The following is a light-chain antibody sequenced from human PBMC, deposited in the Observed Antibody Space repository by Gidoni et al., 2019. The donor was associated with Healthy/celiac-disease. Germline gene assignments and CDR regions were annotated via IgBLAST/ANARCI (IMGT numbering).Light chain of an antibody. CDR1: QSVSSN. Sequence: EIVMTQSPATLSVSPGERATLSCSASQSVSSNLAWYQQKPGQAPRLLIYGASTRATGIPARFSGSVSGTEFTLTISSLQSEDFAVYYCQQYNNWPPKYTFGQGTKLEIK. CDR3: QQYNNWPPKYT. J-gene: IGKJ2*01. CDR2: GAS. V-gene: IGKV3-15*01.